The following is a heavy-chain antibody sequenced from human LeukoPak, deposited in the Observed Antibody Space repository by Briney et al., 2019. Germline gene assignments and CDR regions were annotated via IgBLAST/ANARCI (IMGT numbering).Heavy chain of an antibody. V-gene: IGHV1-69*05. CDR2: IIPIFGTA. J-gene: IGHJ6*03. D-gene: IGHD3-3*01. CDR1: GGTFSSYA. CDR3: ARAKGAGITIFNYYYYYYMEV. Sequence: SVKVSCKASGGTFSSYAISWVRQAPGQGLEWRGGIIPIFGTANYAQKFQGRVTITTDESTSTAYMELSSLRSEDTAVYYCARAKGAGITIFNYYYYYYMEVWGKGTTVTVSS.